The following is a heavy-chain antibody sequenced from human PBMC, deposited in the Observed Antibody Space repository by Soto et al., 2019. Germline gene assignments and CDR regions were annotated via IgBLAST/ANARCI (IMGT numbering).Heavy chain of an antibody. D-gene: IGHD3-22*01. CDR3: ARDRLRVDYYDSSGYGFDY. CDR1: GGTFSSYA. CDR2: IIPIFGTA. V-gene: IGHV1-69*13. Sequence: SVKVSCKASGGTFSSYAISWVRQAPGQGLEWMGGIIPIFGTANYAQKFQGRVTITADGSTSTAYMELSSLRSEDTAVYYCARDRLRVDYYDSSGYGFDYWGQGTLVTVSS. J-gene: IGHJ4*02.